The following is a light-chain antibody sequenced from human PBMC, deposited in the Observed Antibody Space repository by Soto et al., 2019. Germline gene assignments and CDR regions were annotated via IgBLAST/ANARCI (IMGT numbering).Light chain of an antibody. J-gene: IGKJ2*01. Sequence: DIQMTQSPSTLSASVGDRVTITCRASQNIGAALAWYQQKPGKAPSLLIYRTSSLESGVPSRFSGSGSGTDFTLAISGLQPDDFATYYCQQYHIFLTFGQGTKLEIK. V-gene: IGKV1-5*03. CDR3: QQYHIFLT. CDR1: QNIGAA. CDR2: RTS.